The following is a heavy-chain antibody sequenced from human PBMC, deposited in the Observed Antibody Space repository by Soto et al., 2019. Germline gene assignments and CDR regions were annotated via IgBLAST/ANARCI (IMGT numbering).Heavy chain of an antibody. J-gene: IGHJ4*02. Sequence: GGSLRLSCAASGFTFSDYYMNWIRQAPGKGLEWISYISGGGGSTIYYTDSVKGRFTISRDNAKKSLYLDMNSLRAEDTAVYFCARGRGYYDSSGYDFWGQGTPVTVSS. V-gene: IGHV3-11*01. D-gene: IGHD3-22*01. CDR3: ARGRGYYDSSGYDF. CDR2: ISGGGGSTI. CDR1: GFTFSDYY.